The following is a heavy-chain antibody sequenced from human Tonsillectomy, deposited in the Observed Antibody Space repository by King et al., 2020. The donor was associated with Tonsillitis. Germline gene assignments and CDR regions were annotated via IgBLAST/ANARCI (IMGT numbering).Heavy chain of an antibody. CDR2: INSDGSSI. CDR3: ARVTTGAFDI. J-gene: IGHJ3*02. Sequence: VQLVESGGGLVQPGGSLRLSCAGSGFTFSDYWMHWVRQAPGKGLVWVSGINSDGSSIIYADSVKGRITITRDIAKNTLYLQMNGRRAEDTAVYYCARVTTGAFDIWGQGTMVTVSS. V-gene: IGHV3-74*02. D-gene: IGHD4-17*01. CDR1: GFTFSDYW.